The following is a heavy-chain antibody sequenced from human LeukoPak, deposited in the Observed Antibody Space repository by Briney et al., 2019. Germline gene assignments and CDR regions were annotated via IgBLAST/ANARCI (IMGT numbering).Heavy chain of an antibody. CDR1: GFIFSNYA. D-gene: IGHD1-26*01. CDR2: ISGSGDST. Sequence: PGGSLRLSCAASGFIFSNYAMSWVRQAPGKGLEWVSAISGSGDSTYYADSVKGRFTFSRDNSKSTLYLQMNSLRAEDTAVHYCAKGGVGATWGAFDIWGQGTMVTVSS. V-gene: IGHV3-23*01. J-gene: IGHJ3*02. CDR3: AKGGVGATWGAFDI.